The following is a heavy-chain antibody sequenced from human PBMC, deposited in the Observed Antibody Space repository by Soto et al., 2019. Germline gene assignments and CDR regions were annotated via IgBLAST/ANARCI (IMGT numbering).Heavy chain of an antibody. CDR2: IFPSDSVT. D-gene: IGHD2-2*03. CDR1: GYSFTSYW. Sequence: PGESLKISCKGSGYSFTSYWISWVRQVPGEGLEWMGFIFPSDSVTRYSPSFQGQVTISVDKSVDTTYLQWGSLKASDTAMYYCVRGMDRNSAGFWGLGTLVTVSS. V-gene: IGHV5-51*01. CDR3: VRGMDRNSAGF. J-gene: IGHJ4*02.